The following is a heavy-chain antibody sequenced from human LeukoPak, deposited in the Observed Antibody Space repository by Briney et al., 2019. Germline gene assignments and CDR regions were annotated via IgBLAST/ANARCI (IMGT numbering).Heavy chain of an antibody. CDR3: ARDDPSWFDP. CDR2: IKQDGSEK. CDR1: GFTFSSYS. J-gene: IGHJ5*02. Sequence: PGGSPRLSCAASGFTFSSYSMNWVRQAPGKGLEWVANIKQDGSEKYYVDSVKGRFTISRDNAKNSLYLQMNSLRAEDTAVYYCARDDPSWFDPWGQGTLVTVSS. V-gene: IGHV3-7*01.